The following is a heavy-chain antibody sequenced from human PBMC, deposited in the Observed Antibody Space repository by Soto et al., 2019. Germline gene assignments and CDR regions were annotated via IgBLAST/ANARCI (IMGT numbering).Heavy chain of an antibody. D-gene: IGHD6-13*01. J-gene: IGHJ4*02. V-gene: IGHV2-70*11. CDR1: GFSLITSGLC. CDR3: ARTPYSTSWYYFDF. Sequence: SGPTLVNPTQTLTLTCSFSGFSLITSGLCVTWIRQPPGKALEWLARIDWDDDKYYSTSLKTRLTISKDTSKNQVVLTMTNMDPADTATYYCARTPYSTSWYYFDFWGQGILVTVSS. CDR2: IDWDDDK.